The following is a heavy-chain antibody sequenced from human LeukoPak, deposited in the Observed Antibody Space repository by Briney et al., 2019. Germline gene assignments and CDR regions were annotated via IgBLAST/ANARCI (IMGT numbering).Heavy chain of an antibody. CDR1: GFTFRSYA. D-gene: IGHD4-23*01. CDR3: AKTTVATPALDS. CDR2: ITGSGGST. Sequence: GGSLRLSCAASGFTFRSYAMSWVRQGPGKGLEWVADITGSGGSTYYADSVKGRFTTSRDNSMSTLYLQMNNLRVDDTAVYYCAKTTVATPALDSWGQGTLVTVSS. J-gene: IGHJ4*02. V-gene: IGHV3-23*01.